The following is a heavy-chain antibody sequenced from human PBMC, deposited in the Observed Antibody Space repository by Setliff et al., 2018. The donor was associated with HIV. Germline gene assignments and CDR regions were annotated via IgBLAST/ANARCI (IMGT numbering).Heavy chain of an antibody. Sequence: LALSCAASGFGFSGYFMSWIRQTPRKGLEGISYISTGTTIFYADSVKGRFTISRDNAKNSLYLEMNSLRVHDTAVYYCARDHGGKDYWGQRTLVTVSS. CDR1: GFGFSGYF. V-gene: IGHV3-11*04. CDR2: ISTGTTI. J-gene: IGHJ4*02. CDR3: ARDHGGKDY.